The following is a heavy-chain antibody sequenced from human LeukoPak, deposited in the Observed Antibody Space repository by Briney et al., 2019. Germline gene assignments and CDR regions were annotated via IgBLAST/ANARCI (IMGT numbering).Heavy chain of an antibody. J-gene: IGHJ3*02. V-gene: IGHV4-4*07. CDR1: GGSISSYY. Sequence: PSETLSLTCTVSGGSISSYYWSWIRQPAGKGLEWIGRIYTSGSTNYNPSLKSRVTMSVDTSKNQFSLKLSSVTAADTAVYYCARDGRFLEWLLSGSLDAFDIWGQGTMVTVSS. CDR3: ARDGRFLEWLLSGSLDAFDI. D-gene: IGHD3-3*01. CDR2: IYTSGST.